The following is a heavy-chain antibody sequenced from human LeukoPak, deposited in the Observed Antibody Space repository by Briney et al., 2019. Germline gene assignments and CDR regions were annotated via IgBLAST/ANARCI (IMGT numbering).Heavy chain of an antibody. CDR3: ARDRGSGRVYYSGLKA. Sequence: SDTLSLTCTVSCGPFSSGGYLGSCIPQPPGRVVELIGCIYHSGSTYYNPSLQSRVTISVDTSKNQLSLKLSSVTAADTAVYYWARDRGSGRVYYSGLKAGGQGTRVPVS. J-gene: IGHJ6*02. V-gene: IGHV4-30-2*01. CDR1: CGPFSSGGYL. CDR2: IYHSGST. D-gene: IGHD3-10*01.